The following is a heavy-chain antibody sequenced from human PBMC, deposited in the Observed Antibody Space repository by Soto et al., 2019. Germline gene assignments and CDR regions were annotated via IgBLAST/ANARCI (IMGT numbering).Heavy chain of an antibody. J-gene: IGHJ4*02. D-gene: IGHD5-12*01. Sequence: QVQLVQSGAEVKKPGASVKVSCKASGYSFSSYGISWVRQAPGQGLEWMGWISAYNGKTNYGQKFKDRLTMTTDTSTSTAYMELRSLRSDDTAVYYCAKDPRGYSYGKEDYWGQGTLITVSS. CDR2: ISAYNGKT. CDR3: AKDPRGYSYGKEDY. V-gene: IGHV1-18*01. CDR1: GYSFSSYG.